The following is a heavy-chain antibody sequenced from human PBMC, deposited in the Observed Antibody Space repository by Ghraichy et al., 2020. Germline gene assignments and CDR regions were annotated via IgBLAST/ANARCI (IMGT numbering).Heavy chain of an antibody. Sequence: SETLSLTCTVSGGSISSYYWTWIRQSPGKGLEWIGYIYNSGSTNYNPSLKSRVTLSLDTSKNQFSLKLSSVTAADTAVYYCAKFRDGYYYYYGMDVWGQGTTVTVSS. CDR2: IYNSGST. V-gene: IGHV4-59*01. J-gene: IGHJ6*02. CDR1: GGSISSYY. CDR3: AKFRDGYYYYYGMDV.